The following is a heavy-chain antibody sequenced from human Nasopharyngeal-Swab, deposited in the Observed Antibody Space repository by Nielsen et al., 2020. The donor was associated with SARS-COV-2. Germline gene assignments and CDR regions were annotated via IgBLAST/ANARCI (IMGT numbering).Heavy chain of an antibody. CDR1: GFTFSSYA. V-gene: IGHV3-30-3*01. CDR3: ARGMGDY. D-gene: IGHD1-26*01. CDR2: ISYDGSNK. J-gene: IGHJ4*02. Sequence: GESLKISCAASGFTFSSYAMHWVRQAPGKGLEWVAVISYDGSNKYYADSVKGRFTISRDNSKNTLYLQMNSLRAEDTAVYYCARGMGDYWGRGTLVTVSS.